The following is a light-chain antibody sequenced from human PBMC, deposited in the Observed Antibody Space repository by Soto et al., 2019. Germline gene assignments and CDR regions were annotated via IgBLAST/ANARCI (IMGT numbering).Light chain of an antibody. Sequence: EIVLTQAPATLSLSPGERATISCRASQSVSSYLAWYQQKPGQAPRLLIYDASTRATGIPARFSGSGSGTEFTLTISSLQSEDFAVYYCQQYNNWPPWTFGQGTKVDI. V-gene: IGKV3-15*01. CDR3: QQYNNWPPWT. J-gene: IGKJ1*01. CDR1: QSVSSY. CDR2: DAS.